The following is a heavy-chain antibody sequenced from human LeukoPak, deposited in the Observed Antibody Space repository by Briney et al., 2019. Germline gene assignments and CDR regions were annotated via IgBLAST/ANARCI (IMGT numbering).Heavy chain of an antibody. CDR2: IYHSGST. D-gene: IGHD3-10*01. J-gene: IGHJ5*02. Sequence: SETLSLTCTVSGYSISSGYYWGWIRQPPGNGLEWIGSIYHSGSTYYNPSLKSRVTISVDTSKNQFSLKLSSVTAADTAVYYCATLPCITMVRASRETKCWFDPWGQGTLVTVSS. CDR3: ATLPCITMVRASRETKCWFDP. V-gene: IGHV4-38-2*02. CDR1: GYSISSGYY.